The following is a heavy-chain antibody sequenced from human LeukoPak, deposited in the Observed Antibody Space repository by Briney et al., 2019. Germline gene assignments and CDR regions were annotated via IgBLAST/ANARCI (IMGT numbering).Heavy chain of an antibody. J-gene: IGHJ4*02. V-gene: IGHV3-48*04. CDR2: ISSSGSTI. CDR1: GFTFSNYW. CDR3: ARGHTAVTRHFDF. D-gene: IGHD4-17*01. Sequence: GSLRLSCVASGFTFSNYWMHWVRQAPGKGLEWVSYISSSGSTIYYADSVKGRFTISRDNAKNSLYLQMRAEDTAVYYCARGHTAVTRHFDFWGQGTLVTVSS.